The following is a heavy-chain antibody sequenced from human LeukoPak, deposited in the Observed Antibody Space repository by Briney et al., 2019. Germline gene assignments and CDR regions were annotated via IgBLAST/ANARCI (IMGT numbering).Heavy chain of an antibody. D-gene: IGHD2-15*01. Sequence: PSETLSLTCAVYGGSFSGYYWSWVRQPPGKGLEWIGEIYHSGSTNYNPSLRSRVTISVDTSKNQFSLKLSSVTAADTAVYYCARAAPRIVVVVAATRGRHSRYFDLWGRGTLVTVSS. CDR1: GGSFSGYY. CDR3: ARAAPRIVVVVAATRGRHSRYFDL. V-gene: IGHV4-34*01. CDR2: IYHSGST. J-gene: IGHJ2*01.